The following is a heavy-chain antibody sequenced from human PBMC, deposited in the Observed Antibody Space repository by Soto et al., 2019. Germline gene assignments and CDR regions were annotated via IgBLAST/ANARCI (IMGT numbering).Heavy chain of an antibody. CDR2: IYYSGSS. Sequence: QLQLPESGPGLVKPSETLSLTCTVSGGSISSSSYYWGWIRQPPGKGLEWSGSIYYSGSSYYNPSLKSRVTISVDTSKNQFTLKLSSVTAADTAVYYCARHWRQAWCDPWGQGTLVTVSS. J-gene: IGHJ5*02. CDR1: GGSISSSSYY. V-gene: IGHV4-39*01. CDR3: ARHWRQAWCDP.